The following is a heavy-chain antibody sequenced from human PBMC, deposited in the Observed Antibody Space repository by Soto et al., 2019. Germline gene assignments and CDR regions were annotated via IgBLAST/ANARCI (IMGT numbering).Heavy chain of an antibody. D-gene: IGHD6-6*01. CDR1: GYSFTSYW. J-gene: IGHJ6*02. CDR2: IDPSDSYT. CDR3: ARYSSSSGPHYYYGMDV. V-gene: IGHV5-10-1*01. Sequence: PGESLKISCKGSGYSFTSYWISWVRQMPGKGLEWMGRIDPSDSYTNYSPSFQGHVTISADKSISTAYLQWSSLKASDTAMYYCARYSSSSGPHYYYGMDVWGQGTTVTSP.